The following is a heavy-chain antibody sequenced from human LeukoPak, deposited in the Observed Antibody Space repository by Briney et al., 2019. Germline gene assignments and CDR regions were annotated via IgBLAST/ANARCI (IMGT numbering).Heavy chain of an antibody. Sequence: GGSLRLSCAASGFNFSSYTLNWVRQAPGKGLEWVSSITGDGASIYYAGPVRGRFTISRDNAKELVFLQLNSLRAEDTAVYYCAKDTFYGTGLAWFDTWGQGTLVTVDS. CDR2: ITGDGASI. D-gene: IGHD2/OR15-2a*01. J-gene: IGHJ5*02. CDR3: AKDTFYGTGLAWFDT. V-gene: IGHV3-21*01. CDR1: GFNFSSYT.